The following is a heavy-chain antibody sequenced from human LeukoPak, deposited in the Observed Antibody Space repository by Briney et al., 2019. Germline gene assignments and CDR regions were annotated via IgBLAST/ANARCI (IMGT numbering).Heavy chain of an antibody. Sequence: GGSLRLSCAVSGFTFSAYGMHWVRQAPGKGLEWVAGISYDGNNEYFGESVQGRFTVSRDNSKSILYLLMSSLRVGDTAVYYCAKPLSSSGWSHPYYFDSWGQGTLVTISS. CDR1: GFTFSAYG. J-gene: IGHJ4*02. CDR2: ISYDGNNE. V-gene: IGHV3-30*18. CDR3: AKPLSSSGWSHPYYFDS. D-gene: IGHD6-19*01.